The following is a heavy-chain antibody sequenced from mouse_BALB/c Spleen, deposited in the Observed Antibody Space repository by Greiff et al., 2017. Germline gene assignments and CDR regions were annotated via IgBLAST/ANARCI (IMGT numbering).Heavy chain of an antibody. Sequence: DVQLVESGGGLVQPKGSLKLSCAASGFTFNTYAMNWVRQAPGKGLEWVARIRSKSNNYATYYADSVKDRFTISRDDSQSMLYLQMNNLKTEDTAMYYCVRHSYYRYDDFDYWGQGTTLTVSS. CDR2: IRSKSNNYAT. CDR1: GFTFNTYA. CDR3: VRHSYYRYDDFDY. D-gene: IGHD2-14*01. J-gene: IGHJ2*01. V-gene: IGHV10-1*02.